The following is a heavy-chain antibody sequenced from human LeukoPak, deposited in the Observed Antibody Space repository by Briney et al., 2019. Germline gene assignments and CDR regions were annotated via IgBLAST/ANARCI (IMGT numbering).Heavy chain of an antibody. CDR3: ARTAPGFYYDSSGYYDY. CDR1: GFTFSSYS. V-gene: IGHV3-21*01. CDR2: ITSRSSYI. Sequence: GGSLRLSCAASGFTFSSYSMNWVRQAPGKGLEWVSSITSRSSYIYYADSVKGRFTISRDNAKNSLYLQMNSLRDEDTAVYYCARTAPGFYYDSSGYYDYWGQGTLVTVSS. D-gene: IGHD3-22*01. J-gene: IGHJ4*02.